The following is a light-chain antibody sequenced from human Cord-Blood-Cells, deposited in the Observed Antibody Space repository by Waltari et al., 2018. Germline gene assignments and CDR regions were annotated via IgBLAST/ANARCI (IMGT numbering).Light chain of an antibody. Sequence: DIQLTQSPSFLSASVGDRVTITCRARQGISSYLAWYQQKPGKAPKLLIYAASTLQSGVPSRFSGSGSGTEFTLTISSRQPEDFATYYCQQLTSYPCLPVGQGTRQEIK. CDR1: QGISSY. CDR2: AAS. V-gene: IGKV1-9*01. J-gene: IGKJ5*01. CDR3: QQLTSYPCLP.